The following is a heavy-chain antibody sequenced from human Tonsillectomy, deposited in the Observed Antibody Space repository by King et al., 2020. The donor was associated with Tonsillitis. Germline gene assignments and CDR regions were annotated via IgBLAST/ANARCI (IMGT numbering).Heavy chain of an antibody. CDR1: GGSISRSSYY. D-gene: IGHD1-26*01. V-gene: IGHV4-39*01. CDR2: IYYTGSS. CDR3: ASTGIVGAFDGFDI. Sequence: QLQESGPGLVRPSETLSLNCNVSGGSISRSSYYWGWIRQPPGQGLEWIASIYYTGSSHYNPSLKSRVTISVDTSKNQFSLKLGSVTAADTAVYYCASTGIVGAFDGFDIWGQGTILTVSS. J-gene: IGHJ3*02.